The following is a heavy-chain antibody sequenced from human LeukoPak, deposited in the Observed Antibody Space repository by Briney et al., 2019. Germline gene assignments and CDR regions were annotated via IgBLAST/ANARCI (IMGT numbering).Heavy chain of an antibody. CDR3: ARTRDANAYYYYYGMDV. Sequence: SETLFLTCTVSGDSTSSDRYYGGWVRQPPGKGLEWIGYIYYSGSTNYNPSLKSRVTISVDTSKNQFSLKLSSVTAADTAVYYSARTRDANAYYYYYGMDVWGQGTTVTVSS. CDR1: GDSTSSDRYY. CDR2: IYYSGST. V-gene: IGHV4-61*05. J-gene: IGHJ6*02. D-gene: IGHD2-2*01.